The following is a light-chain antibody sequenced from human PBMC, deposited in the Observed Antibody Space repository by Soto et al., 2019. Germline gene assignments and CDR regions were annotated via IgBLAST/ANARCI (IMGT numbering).Light chain of an antibody. CDR3: QQYNNWRS. J-gene: IGKJ4*01. V-gene: IGKV3-15*01. CDR2: DAS. CDR1: QSVSRN. Sequence: EILMTQSPATLSVSPGERATLSCRASQSVSRNLAWYQQKPGQAPRLLIYDASTRAAGIPARFSGSGSGTEFTLTISGLQSEDFAVYYCQQYNNWRSFGGGTKVEIK.